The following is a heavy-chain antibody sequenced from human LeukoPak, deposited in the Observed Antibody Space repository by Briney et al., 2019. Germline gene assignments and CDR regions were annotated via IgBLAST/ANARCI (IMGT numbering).Heavy chain of an antibody. Sequence: GGSLRLSCAASGFTFSSYAVSWVRQAPGKGLEWVSAISGSGGSTYYADSVKDRFTISRDNSKNTLYLQMNSLRAEDTAVYYCAKDRRATLDWFDPWGQGTLVTVSS. CDR1: GFTFSSYA. D-gene: IGHD1-26*01. J-gene: IGHJ5*02. V-gene: IGHV3-23*01. CDR2: ISGSGGST. CDR3: AKDRRATLDWFDP.